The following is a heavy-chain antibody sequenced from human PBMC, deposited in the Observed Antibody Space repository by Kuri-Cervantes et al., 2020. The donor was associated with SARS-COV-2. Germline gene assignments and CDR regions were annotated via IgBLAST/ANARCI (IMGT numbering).Heavy chain of an antibody. Sequence: GGSLRLSCEASGFSFSSDAMHWVRQTPGKGLEWVALMSHDGSSIYYADSVKGRFTISRDNSKNTLYLEMSSLRVEDAAVYYCARDWAFHPDFRGQGTLVTVSS. CDR2: MSHDGSSI. V-gene: IGHV3-30*04. CDR3: ARDWAFHPDF. D-gene: IGHD3-16*01. J-gene: IGHJ4*02. CDR1: GFSFSSDA.